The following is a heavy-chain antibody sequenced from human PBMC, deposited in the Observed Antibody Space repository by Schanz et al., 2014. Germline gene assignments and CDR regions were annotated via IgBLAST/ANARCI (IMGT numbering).Heavy chain of an antibody. D-gene: IGHD3-10*01. J-gene: IGHJ4*02. Sequence: NLQGRVTMTTDTSTSTVYMELRSLRSDDTAVYYCARGGYGSGSYREFDYWGQGTLVTVSS. CDR3: ARGGYGSGSYREFDY. V-gene: IGHV1-18*01.